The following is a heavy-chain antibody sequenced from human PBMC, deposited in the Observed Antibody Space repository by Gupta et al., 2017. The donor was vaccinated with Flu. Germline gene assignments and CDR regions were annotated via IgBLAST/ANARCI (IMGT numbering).Heavy chain of an antibody. V-gene: IGHV3-74*03. CDR1: GFTFSSSY. CDR3: ATVTSGC. J-gene: IGHJ4*02. Sequence: EMQLVESGGGLVQPGGSLRLSCADSGFTFSSSYLQWVRQAPGKGLVWVSRINPDGSSTTYAESVKGRFTISRDNAKNTPYLQMNSLGDDDTAVYYCATVTSGCWGQGTLVTVSS. D-gene: IGHD4-17*01. CDR2: INPDGSST.